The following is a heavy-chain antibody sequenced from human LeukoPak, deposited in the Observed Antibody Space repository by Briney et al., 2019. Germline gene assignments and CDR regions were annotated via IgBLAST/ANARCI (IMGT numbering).Heavy chain of an antibody. CDR1: GYTFISYN. D-gene: IGHD2/OR15-2a*01. J-gene: IGHJ6*03. CDR3: ARDSNMDV. V-gene: IGHV1-8*02. Sequence: ASVKVSCKASGYTFISYNINWLRQATGQGLEWMGWVNPRSGDAGYLQKFQGRVTMTRNTSISTAYMELSSLRSEDTAVYYCARDSNMDVWGKGTTVTISS. CDR2: VNPRSGDA.